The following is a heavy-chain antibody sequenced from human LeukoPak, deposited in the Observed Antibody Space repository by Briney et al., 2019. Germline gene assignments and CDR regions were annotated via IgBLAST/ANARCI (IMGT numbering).Heavy chain of an antibody. V-gene: IGHV3-23*01. CDR1: GYALSSYA. Sequence: PGGPLRLSCALSGYALSSYAMTWGADSPGKGGEWVSPICPSGGSTYYANSVNGRFTISRDNSRNTLYLQMNGLRAADTAVYYFAKWLEGGRPDFDSWGQGTLVTVSS. J-gene: IGHJ4*02. CDR3: AKWLEGGRPDFDS. D-gene: IGHD2-15*01. CDR2: ICPSGGST.